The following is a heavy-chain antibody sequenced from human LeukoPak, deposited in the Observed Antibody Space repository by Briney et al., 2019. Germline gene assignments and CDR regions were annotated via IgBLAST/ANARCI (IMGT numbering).Heavy chain of an antibody. CDR1: GFTFHNYA. D-gene: IGHD6-6*01. Sequence: GGSLRLSCAASGFTFHNYAVSWVRQAPGKGLEWVSSITSNGGSTYSADFVKGRLTISRDNSKYTLYLQMNSLRAEDTAVYYCAKEAAARLFSWFDSWGQRTLVSVSS. V-gene: IGHV3-23*01. J-gene: IGHJ5*01. CDR2: ITSNGGST. CDR3: AKEAAARLFSWFDS.